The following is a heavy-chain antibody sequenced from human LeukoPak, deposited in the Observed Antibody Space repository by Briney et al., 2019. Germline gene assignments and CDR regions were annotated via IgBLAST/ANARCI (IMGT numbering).Heavy chain of an antibody. CDR3: AKEDCGVDCSTFDY. J-gene: IGHJ4*02. D-gene: IGHD2-21*02. CDR2: ISGSGSTT. V-gene: IGHV3-23*01. CDR1: GFTFRSYA. Sequence: PGGSLRLSCAASGFTFRSYAMSWVRQAPGKGLEWVSAISGSGSTTFYADSVKGRFTISRDNSKSTLYLQMNSLRAEDTAVYYCAKEDCGVDCSTFDYWGQGTLVTVSS.